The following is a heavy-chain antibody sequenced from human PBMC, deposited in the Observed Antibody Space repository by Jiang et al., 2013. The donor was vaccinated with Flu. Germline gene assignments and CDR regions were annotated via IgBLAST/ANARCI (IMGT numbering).Heavy chain of an antibody. CDR3: AKDPTYQIFGVSPSYDY. J-gene: IGHJ4*02. D-gene: IGHD3-3*01. Sequence: VQLLESGGGLVQPGGSLRLSCAASGFTFSSYAMSWVRQAPGKGLEWVSSISGRGDSTYYADSVKGRFTISRDNSKNTLYLQMNSLRAEDTAVYYCAKDPTYQIFGVSPSYDYWGQGTLVTVSS. CDR2: ISGRGDST. V-gene: IGHV3-23*01. CDR1: GFTFSSYA.